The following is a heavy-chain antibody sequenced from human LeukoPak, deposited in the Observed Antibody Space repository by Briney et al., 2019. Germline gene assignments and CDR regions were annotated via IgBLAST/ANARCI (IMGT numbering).Heavy chain of an antibody. CDR3: ARQGYCGGDCYSYYYMDV. D-gene: IGHD2-21*02. V-gene: IGHV5-51*01. J-gene: IGHJ6*03. Sequence: GESLKISFQGSGYSFTSYWIGWVRPMPGKGLEWMGIIYPGDSDTRYSPSFQGQVTISADKSISTAYLQWSSLKASDTAMYYCARQGYCGGDCYSYYYMDVWGKGTTVTVSS. CDR2: IYPGDSDT. CDR1: GYSFTSYW.